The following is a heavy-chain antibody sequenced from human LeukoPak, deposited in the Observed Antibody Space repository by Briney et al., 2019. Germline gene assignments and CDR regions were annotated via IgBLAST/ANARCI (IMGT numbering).Heavy chain of an antibody. CDR3: ARDLEIAARPSYYYYYMDV. J-gene: IGHJ6*03. CDR2: SYYSGST. CDR1: GYSISSGHW. D-gene: IGHD6-6*01. Sequence: SDTLSLTCAVSGYSISSGHWWGWIRQPPGKGLEWIGYSYYSGSTYYNSSLKSRVTMSVDTSKNQFSLKLSSVTAVDTAVYYCARDLEIAARPSYYYYYMDVWGKGTTVTVSS. V-gene: IGHV4-28*03.